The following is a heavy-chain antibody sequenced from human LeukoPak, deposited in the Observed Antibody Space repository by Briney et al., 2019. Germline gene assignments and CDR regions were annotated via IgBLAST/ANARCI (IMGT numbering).Heavy chain of an antibody. CDR2: IYSSGST. CDR3: ARLSSSSLNQFFDS. Sequence: SQTLSLTCTVSGGSISSGGYYWSWIWQPAGKGLEWIGRIYSSGSTNYNPSLKSRVTISVDTSKNQFSLKLSSVTAADTAVYYCARLSSSSLNQFFDSWGQGTLVTVSS. V-gene: IGHV4-61*02. CDR1: GGSISSGGYY. D-gene: IGHD6-13*01. J-gene: IGHJ4*02.